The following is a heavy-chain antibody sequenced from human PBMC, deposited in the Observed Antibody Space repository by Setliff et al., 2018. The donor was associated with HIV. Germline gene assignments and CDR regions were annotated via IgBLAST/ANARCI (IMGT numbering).Heavy chain of an antibody. CDR1: EYSFTSYD. CDR2: LNPNSHNT. D-gene: IGHD3-3*01. J-gene: IGHJ4*02. CDR3: ARMQAYYNFWRSTYYFDY. Sequence: ASVKVSCKPSEYSFTSYDINWVRQATGQGLEWMGWLNPNSHNTGYAQKFQGRVTMTTDTSTTAVSMELANLRSDDTAVYFCARMQAYYNFWRSTYYFDYWGQGTPVTVSS. V-gene: IGHV1-8*01.